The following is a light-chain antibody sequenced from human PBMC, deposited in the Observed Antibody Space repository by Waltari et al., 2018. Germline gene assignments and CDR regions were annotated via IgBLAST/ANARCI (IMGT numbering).Light chain of an antibody. CDR2: DVK. Sequence: QYALTQPRPVSGSPGQSVTIACTGTSSDVGSYDYVSWCQQHPGKAPKGMIYDVKKRPSGVPDRFSGSKSGNTASLTISGLQAEDEAEYYCCSYGGSYYVLGTGTEVTVL. CDR1: SSDVGSYDY. J-gene: IGLJ1*01. CDR3: CSYGGSYYV. V-gene: IGLV2-11*01.